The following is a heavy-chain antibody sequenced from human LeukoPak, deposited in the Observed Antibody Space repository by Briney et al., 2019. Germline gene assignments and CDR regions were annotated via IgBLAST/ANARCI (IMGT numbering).Heavy chain of an antibody. CDR3: AKGVRYCSSTSCWTTVGELDAFDI. J-gene: IGHJ3*02. D-gene: IGHD2-2*01. CDR1: GFTFSSYG. Sequence: PGGSLRLSCAASGFTFSSYGMHWVRQAPGKGLEWVAFIRYDGSNKYYADSVKGRFTISRDNSKNTLYLQMNSLRAEDTAVYYCAKGVRYCSSTSCWTTVGELDAFDIWGQGTMVTVSS. V-gene: IGHV3-30*02. CDR2: IRYDGSNK.